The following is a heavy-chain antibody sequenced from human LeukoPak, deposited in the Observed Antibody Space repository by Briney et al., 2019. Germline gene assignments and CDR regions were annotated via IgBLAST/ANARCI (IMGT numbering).Heavy chain of an antibody. V-gene: IGHV3-23*01. CDR3: AKDHVPRPHRYDARIFGVGVDP. J-gene: IGHJ5*02. Sequence: QAGGSLRLSCAASGFTFSSYAMSWVRQAPGKGLEWVSAISVSGGSTYYADSVKGRFTISRDNSKNTLYLQMNSLRAEDTAVYYCAKDHVPRPHRYDARIFGVGVDPWGQGTLVTVSS. D-gene: IGHD3-3*01. CDR2: ISVSGGST. CDR1: GFTFSSYA.